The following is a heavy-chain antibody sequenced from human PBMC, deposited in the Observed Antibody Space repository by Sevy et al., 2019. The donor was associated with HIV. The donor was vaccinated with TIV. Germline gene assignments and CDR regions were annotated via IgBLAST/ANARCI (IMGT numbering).Heavy chain of an antibody. CDR1: GFTFSSYA. V-gene: IGHV3-30-3*01. Sequence: GGSLRLSCAASGFTFSSYAMHWVRQAPGKGLEWGAVISYDGSNKYYADSVKGRFTISRDNSKNTLYLQMNSLRAEDTAVYYCARDSSSSSWTNFDYWGQGTLVTVSS. CDR3: ARDSSSSSWTNFDY. CDR2: ISYDGSNK. J-gene: IGHJ4*02. D-gene: IGHD6-13*01.